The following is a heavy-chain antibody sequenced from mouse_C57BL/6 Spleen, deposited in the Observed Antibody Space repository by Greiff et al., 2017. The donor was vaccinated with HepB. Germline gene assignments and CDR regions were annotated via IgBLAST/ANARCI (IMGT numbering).Heavy chain of an antibody. CDR2: IYPGDGDT. CDR3: ASIYYDYDFAY. J-gene: IGHJ3*01. Sequence: VKLMESGPELVKPGASVKISCKASGYAFSSSWMNWVKQRPGKGLEWIGRIYPGDGDTNYNGKFKGKATLTADKSSSTAYMQLSSLTSEDSAVYFCASIYYDYDFAYWGQGTLVTVSA. CDR1: GYAFSSSW. D-gene: IGHD2-4*01. V-gene: IGHV1-82*01.